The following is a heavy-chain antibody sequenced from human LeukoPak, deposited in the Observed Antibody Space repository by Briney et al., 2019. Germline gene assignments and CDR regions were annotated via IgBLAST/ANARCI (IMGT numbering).Heavy chain of an antibody. CDR1: GGSISSYY. D-gene: IGHD3-9*01. CDR2: IYYSGST. V-gene: IGHV4-59*01. J-gene: IGHJ4*02. Sequence: SETLSLTCTVSGGSISSYYWSWIRQPPGKGLEWIGYIYYSGSTNYNPSLKSRVTLSVDTSKNQFSLKLSSVTAADTAVYYCARGEDYYDILTGYTPGYFDYWGQGTLVTVSS. CDR3: ARGEDYYDILTGYTPGYFDY.